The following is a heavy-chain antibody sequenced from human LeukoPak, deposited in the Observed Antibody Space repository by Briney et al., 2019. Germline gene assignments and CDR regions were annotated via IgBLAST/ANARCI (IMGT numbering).Heavy chain of an antibody. CDR3: ARNYYGSGSYRWL. J-gene: IGHJ4*02. D-gene: IGHD3-10*01. CDR1: GFTFSSYW. CDR2: IYSGGST. V-gene: IGHV3-53*01. Sequence: GGSLRLSCAASGFTFSSYWMHWVRQAPGKGLEWVSVIYSGGSTYYADSVKGRFTISRDNSKNTLYLQMNSLRAEDTAVYYCARNYYGSGSYRWLWGQGTLVTVSS.